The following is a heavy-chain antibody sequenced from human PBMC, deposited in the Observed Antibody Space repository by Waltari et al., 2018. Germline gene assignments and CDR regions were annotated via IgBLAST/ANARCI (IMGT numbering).Heavy chain of an antibody. Sequence: EVQLVESGGNLIQPGGSLRLSSAASGFTVRTNFISWVRQAPGKGLEWVSIIYSGGNTYYAGSVKGRFTISRDNYKNMVYLEMNSLRAEDTAVYYCAKQSPSYTRGWYPLESWGPGTLVTVSP. D-gene: IGHD6-19*01. J-gene: IGHJ4*02. V-gene: IGHV3-53*01. CDR2: IYSGGNT. CDR3: AKQSPSYTRGWYPLES. CDR1: GFTVRTNF.